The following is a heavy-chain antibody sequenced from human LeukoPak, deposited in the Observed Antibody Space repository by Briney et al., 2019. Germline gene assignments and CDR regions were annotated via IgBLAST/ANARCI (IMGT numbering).Heavy chain of an antibody. D-gene: IGHD3-22*01. CDR1: GFTFSTYA. CDR3: AKDYYDSSGPTYYFDY. V-gene: IGHV3-23*01. CDR2: VSGSGGSA. Sequence: GGSLRLSCAASGFTFSTYAMSWVRRAPGKGLEWVSTVSGSGGSAYYADSVKGRFTISRDNSKNTLYLQMNSLRAEDTAVYYCAKDYYDSSGPTYYFDYWGQGTLVTVSS. J-gene: IGHJ4*02.